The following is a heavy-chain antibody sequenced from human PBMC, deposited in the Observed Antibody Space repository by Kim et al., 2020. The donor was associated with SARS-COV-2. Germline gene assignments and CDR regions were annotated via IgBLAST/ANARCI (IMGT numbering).Heavy chain of an antibody. CDR3: ARDLLETPGIPDY. J-gene: IGHJ4*02. CDR2: IYYSGST. Sequence: SETLSLTCTVSGGSISSSSYYWGWIRQPPGKGLEWIGSIYYSGSTYYNPSLKSRVTISVDTSKNQFSLKLSSVTAADTAVYYCARDLLETPGIPDYWGQGTLVTVSS. V-gene: IGHV4-39*07. CDR1: GGSISSSSYY. D-gene: IGHD1-1*01.